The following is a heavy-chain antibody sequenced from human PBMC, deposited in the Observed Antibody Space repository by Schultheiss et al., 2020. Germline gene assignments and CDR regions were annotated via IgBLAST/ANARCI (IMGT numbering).Heavy chain of an antibody. Sequence: GGSLRLSCAASGFTFSSYAMSWVRQAPGKGLEWVSAISGSGGSTYYADSVKGRFTISRDNAKNSLYLQMNSLRAEDTAVYYCAREGTLMVRGVITYFDYWGEGTLVTVSS. J-gene: IGHJ4*02. D-gene: IGHD3-10*01. CDR1: GFTFSSYA. CDR3: AREGTLMVRGVITYFDY. CDR2: ISGSGGST. V-gene: IGHV3-23*01.